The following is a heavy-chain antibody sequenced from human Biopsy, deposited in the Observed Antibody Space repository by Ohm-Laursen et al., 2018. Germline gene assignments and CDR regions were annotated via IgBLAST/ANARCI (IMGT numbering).Heavy chain of an antibody. V-gene: IGHV4-39*01. Sequence: GTLSLTCTVSGGSISSVTNYWGWIRQPPGKGLEWIGSIFYGGITYYNPSLKSRVTISVDTSKNQFSLNLSSVTGADTAVYYCARHPTGFWFDPWGQGTLVTVSS. CDR3: ARHPTGFWFDP. J-gene: IGHJ5*02. CDR1: GGSISSVTNY. CDR2: IFYGGIT.